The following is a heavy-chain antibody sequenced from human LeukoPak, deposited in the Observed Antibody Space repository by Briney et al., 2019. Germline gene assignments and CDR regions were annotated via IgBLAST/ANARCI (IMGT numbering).Heavy chain of an antibody. V-gene: IGHV3-23*01. CDR3: AKGSALWGYYLDN. Sequence: GGTLRLSCAASGFTFRNYGMSWVRQAPGKGLEWVSVISGSGGITYYADSVKGRFTISRDNSKNTLFLQMNSLRAEDTAVYYCAKGSALWGYYLDNWGQGTLVTVSS. CDR2: ISGSGGIT. J-gene: IGHJ4*02. D-gene: IGHD7-27*01. CDR1: GFTFRNYG.